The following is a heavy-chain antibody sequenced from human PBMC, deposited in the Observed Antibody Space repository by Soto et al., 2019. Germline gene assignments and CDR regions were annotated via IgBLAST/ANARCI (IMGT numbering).Heavy chain of an antibody. J-gene: IGHJ4*02. V-gene: IGHV3-74*01. CDR2: VNPDGSDK. D-gene: IGHD6-19*01. CDR3: ARIAVGSYYFDY. CDR1: GFTLSSYC. Sequence: EVQLVESGGGVVQPGGSLRLSCAASGFTLSSYCMHWVRQAPGKGLVLVSRVNPDGSDKRYAVSGKGRFPISRDNAKNTLYLQMNSLRAEDTAVYYCARIAVGSYYFDYWGQGTLLTVSS.